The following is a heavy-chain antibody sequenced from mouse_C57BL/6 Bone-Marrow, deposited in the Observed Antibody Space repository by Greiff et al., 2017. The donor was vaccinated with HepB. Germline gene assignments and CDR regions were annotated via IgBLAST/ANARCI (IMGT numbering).Heavy chain of an antibody. CDR1: GFTFSDYY. D-gene: IGHD1-1*02. CDR2: INYDGSST. Sequence: DVHLVESEGGLVQPGRSMKLSCTASGFTFSDYYMAWVRQVPEKGLEWVANINYDGSSTYYLDSLKSRFIISRDNAKNILYLQMSSLKSEDTATYYCAREGLSWYFDVWGTGTTVTVSS. CDR3: AREGLSWYFDV. J-gene: IGHJ1*03. V-gene: IGHV5-16*01.